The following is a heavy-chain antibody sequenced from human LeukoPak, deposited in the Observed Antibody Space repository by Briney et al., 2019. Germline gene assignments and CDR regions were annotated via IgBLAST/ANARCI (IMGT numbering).Heavy chain of an antibody. Sequence: SETLSLTCAVYGGSFSGYYWSWIRQPPGKGLEWIGEINHSGSTNYNPSLKSRVTISVDTSKNQFSLKLGSVTAADTAVYYCARDTRLYYFDYWGQGTLVTVSS. CDR3: ARDTRLYYFDY. CDR1: GGSFSGYY. CDR2: INHSGST. D-gene: IGHD2-15*01. J-gene: IGHJ4*02. V-gene: IGHV4-34*01.